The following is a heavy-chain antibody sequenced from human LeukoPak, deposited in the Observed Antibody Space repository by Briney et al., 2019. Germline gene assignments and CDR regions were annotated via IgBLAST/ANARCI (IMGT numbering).Heavy chain of an antibody. V-gene: IGHV3-30*02. J-gene: IGHJ5*02. CDR3: AKDRIAAAANWFDP. CDR1: GFTFSSYG. CDR2: IWYDGSNK. Sequence: GGSLRLSCAASGFTFSSYGIHWVRQAPGKGLEWVAVIWYDGSNKYYADSVKGRFTISRDNSKNTLYLQMNSLRAEDTAVYYCAKDRIAAAANWFDPWGQGTLVTVSS. D-gene: IGHD6-13*01.